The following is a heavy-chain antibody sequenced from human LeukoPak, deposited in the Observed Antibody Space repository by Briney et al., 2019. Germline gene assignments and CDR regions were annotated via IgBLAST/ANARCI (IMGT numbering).Heavy chain of an antibody. D-gene: IGHD3-3*01. Sequence: GGSLRLSCAASGFTFSSYWMSWVRQAPGKGVEGVANINQDGSEKYYVDSVKGRFTIYRENAKNSLYLQMHSLRAEDTAVYYCARGRYYDFWSGHDYWGQGTLVTVSS. J-gene: IGHJ4*02. CDR3: ARGRYYDFWSGHDY. CDR2: INQDGSEK. V-gene: IGHV3-7*01. CDR1: GFTFSSYW.